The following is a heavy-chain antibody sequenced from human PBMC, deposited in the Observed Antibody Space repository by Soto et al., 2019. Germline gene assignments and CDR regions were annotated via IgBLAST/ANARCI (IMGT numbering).Heavy chain of an antibody. Sequence: ASETLSLTCTVSGASVSSGNQYWSWIRQPPGKRLEWIGFIYNSVITNYSPSLKSRVSISADTSRNQFSLKMSSVTAADTAVYYCARGWDANSWGQGALVTVSS. CDR1: GASVSSGNQY. CDR3: ARGWDANS. J-gene: IGHJ4*02. CDR2: IYNSVIT. V-gene: IGHV4-61*01. D-gene: IGHD6-19*01.